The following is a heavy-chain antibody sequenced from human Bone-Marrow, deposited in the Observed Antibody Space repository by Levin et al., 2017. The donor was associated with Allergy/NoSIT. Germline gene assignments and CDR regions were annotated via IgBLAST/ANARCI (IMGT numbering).Heavy chain of an antibody. D-gene: IGHD3-3*01. V-gene: IGHV3-48*03. CDR2: ISGTGDTI. CDR1: GFSFSSYE. CDR3: ARENDFWSGSYNYGLDV. Sequence: GGSLRLSCAASGFSFSSYEINWVRQAPGKGLEWVSYISGTGDTIHYADSVKGRFTISRDNAKNLLYLQMNSLRAEDTAMYYCARENDFWSGSYNYGLDVWGQGTTVTVSS. J-gene: IGHJ6*02.